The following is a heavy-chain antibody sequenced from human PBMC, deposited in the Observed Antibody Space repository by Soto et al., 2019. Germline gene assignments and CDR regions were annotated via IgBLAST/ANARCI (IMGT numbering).Heavy chain of an antibody. CDR3: ARGHCDGDCCLFDS. D-gene: IGHD2-21*02. CDR1: GFTLSSRA. V-gene: IGHV3-23*01. Sequence: PGGSLRLSCAASGFTLSSRAMSWVRQAPGNRLEWVSGISGTGVTTYYADSVRGRFTISRDNSKNTLYLQMNSLRAEDTALYYCARGHCDGDCCLFDSWGQGTLVTVSS. CDR2: ISGTGVTT. J-gene: IGHJ4*02.